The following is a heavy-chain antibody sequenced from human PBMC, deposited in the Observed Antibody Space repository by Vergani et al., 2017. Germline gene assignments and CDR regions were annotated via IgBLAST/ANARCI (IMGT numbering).Heavy chain of an antibody. CDR1: GYTLTSYG. CDR3: ARDPDIVVLRAAPYYYYYYGMDV. J-gene: IGHJ6*01. CDR2: ISAYNGNT. V-gene: IGHV1-18*04. Sequence: QVPLVQSGAEVKKPGASVKVSCKASGYTLTSYGISWVRQAPGQAFEWIGWISAYNGNTKYAQNIQGKVTMTTDTSTSTAYRELRSLRYDDTAVYYCARDPDIVVLRAAPYYYYYYGMDVWGQXT. D-gene: IGHD2-2*01.